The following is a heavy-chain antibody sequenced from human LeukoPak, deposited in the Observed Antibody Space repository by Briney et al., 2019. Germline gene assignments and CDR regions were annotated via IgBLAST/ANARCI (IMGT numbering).Heavy chain of an antibody. D-gene: IGHD2-2*01. J-gene: IGHJ5*02. CDR3: ARQYCSRTSCFPLP. Sequence: SETLSLTCTVSGGSISSSSYYWGWLRQPPGKGVEWIGSFYYSGSTYYHPSLKSRVTMSVDTSKHPYSLQLSSVTAADTAVYSCARQYCSRTSCFPLPWGEGALVTVSS. V-gene: IGHV4-39*01. CDR2: FYYSGST. CDR1: GGSISSSSYY.